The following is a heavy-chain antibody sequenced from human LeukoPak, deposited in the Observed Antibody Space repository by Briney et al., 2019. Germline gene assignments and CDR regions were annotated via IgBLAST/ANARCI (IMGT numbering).Heavy chain of an antibody. CDR3: ARESNINNWFDP. Sequence: PSETLSLTCAVSGGSISSGGYSWSWIRQPPGKGLEWIGYIYHSGSTYYNPSLKSRVTISVDRSKNQFSLKLSSVTAADTAVYYCARESNINNWFDPWGQGTLVTVSS. J-gene: IGHJ5*02. V-gene: IGHV4-30-2*01. CDR2: IYHSGST. D-gene: IGHD2/OR15-2a*01. CDR1: GGSISSGGYS.